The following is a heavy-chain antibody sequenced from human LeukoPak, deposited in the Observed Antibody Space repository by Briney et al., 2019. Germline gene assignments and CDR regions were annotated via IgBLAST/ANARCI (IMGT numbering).Heavy chain of an antibody. J-gene: IGHJ4*02. V-gene: IGHV3-30*18. CDR2: ISYDGSNK. Sequence: PGRSLRLSCAASGFTFSNYDMHWVRQAPGKGPEWVAVISYDGSNKYYADSVKGRFTISRDNSKNTVYLQMNSLRAEDTAVYYCAKDREGTTFDNWGQGTLVTVSS. CDR3: AKDREGTTFDN. CDR1: GFTFSNYD. D-gene: IGHD1-7*01.